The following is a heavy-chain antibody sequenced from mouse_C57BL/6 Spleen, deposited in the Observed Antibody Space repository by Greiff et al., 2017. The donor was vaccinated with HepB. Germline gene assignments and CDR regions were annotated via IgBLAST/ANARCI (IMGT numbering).Heavy chain of an antibody. CDR1: GYTFTDYY. D-gene: IGHD2-4*01. Sequence: EVKLQESGPVLVKPGASVKMSCKASGYTFTDYYMNWVKQSHGKSLEWIGVINPYNGGTSYNQKFKGKATLTVDKSSSTAYMELNSLTSEDSAVYYCASGLRRGFVYAMDYWGQGTSVTVSS. CDR2: INPYNGGT. V-gene: IGHV1-19*01. J-gene: IGHJ4*01. CDR3: ASGLRRGFVYAMDY.